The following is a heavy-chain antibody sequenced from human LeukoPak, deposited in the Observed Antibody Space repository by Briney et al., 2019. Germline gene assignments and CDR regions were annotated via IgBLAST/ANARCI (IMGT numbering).Heavy chain of an antibody. Sequence: PSETLSLTCSVSGGSISNYYWTWIRQPPGKGLEWIGYIYDSGSTNYNPSLKSRVTISVDTSKNQFSLKLSSVTAADTAVYYCARGSISMVRGVIIIEYRGQGTLVTVSS. J-gene: IGHJ4*02. CDR3: ARGSISMVRGVIIIEY. CDR1: GGSISNYY. V-gene: IGHV4-59*01. CDR2: IYDSGST. D-gene: IGHD3-10*01.